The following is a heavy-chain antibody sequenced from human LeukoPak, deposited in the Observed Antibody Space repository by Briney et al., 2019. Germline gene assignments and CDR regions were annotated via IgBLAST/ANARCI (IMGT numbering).Heavy chain of an antibody. CDR1: GFTFSSYA. CDR2: ISGSGGST. V-gene: IGHV3-23*01. Sequence: GGSLRLSCAASGFTFSSYAMNWIRQAPGKGLEWVSSISGSGGSTNYVDSVQGRFTISRDNAKNSLYLQMNSLRAEDTAVYYCARAGLWFGESPFDYWGQGTLVTVS. CDR3: ARAGLWFGESPFDY. J-gene: IGHJ4*02. D-gene: IGHD3-10*01.